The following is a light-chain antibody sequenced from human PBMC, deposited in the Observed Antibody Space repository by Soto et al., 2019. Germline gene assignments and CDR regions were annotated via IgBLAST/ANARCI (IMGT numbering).Light chain of an antibody. CDR2: GAS. J-gene: IGKJ1*01. CDR3: QQYNNWPRT. V-gene: IGKV3-15*01. Sequence: EIVMTQSPAALSVSPGERVTLSCRASRTVHSNVAWYQHKPGQAPRLLIYGASFRATGMPARFSGSGFGTEFTLTISSLQSEDFAVYYCQQYNNWPRTFGQGTKVDIK. CDR1: RTVHSN.